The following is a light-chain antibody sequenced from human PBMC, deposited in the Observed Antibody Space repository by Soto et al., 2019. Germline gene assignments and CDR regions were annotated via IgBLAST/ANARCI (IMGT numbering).Light chain of an antibody. CDR3: AACDDSLNGVL. Sequence: QSVLTQPPSASGTPGQRVTISCSGSSSNIGSNTVNWYQQLPGTAPKLLIHSNNQRPSGVPDRFSGSKSGTSASLAISGLQSEDEADYYCAACDDSLNGVLFGGGTKLTVL. CDR2: SNN. J-gene: IGLJ2*01. CDR1: SSNIGSNT. V-gene: IGLV1-44*01.